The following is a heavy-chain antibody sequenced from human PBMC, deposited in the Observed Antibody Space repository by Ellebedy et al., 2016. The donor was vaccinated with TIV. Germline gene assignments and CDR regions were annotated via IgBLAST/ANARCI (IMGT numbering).Heavy chain of an antibody. CDR2: IRVSGGTT. V-gene: IGHV3-23*01. CDR1: GFTFSSYA. J-gene: IGHJ4*02. D-gene: IGHD2-21*02. CDR3: AKARREVVVTATSFEH. Sequence: GGSLRLSXAASGFTFSSYAMNWFRQAPGKGLEWVSGIRVSGGTTFYADSVKGRFIISRDNSKNTVYLQMSSLRADDTAVYYCAKARREVVVTATSFEHWGQGTLVTVSS.